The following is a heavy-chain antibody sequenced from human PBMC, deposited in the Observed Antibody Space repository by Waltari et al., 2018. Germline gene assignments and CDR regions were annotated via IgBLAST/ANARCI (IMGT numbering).Heavy chain of an antibody. CDR3: ARRGRQYSCGNNAFDI. J-gene: IGHJ3*02. CDR1: GFTFSSYW. CDR2: INTDGSST. Sequence: EVQLVESGGGLVQPGGSLRLSCAASGFTFSSYWMHWVRQAPGKGLVWVSRINTDGSSTSYADSVKGRFTISRDNAKNTLYLQMNSLRAEDTAVYYCARRGRQYSCGNNAFDIWGQGTTVTVSS. D-gene: IGHD6-19*01. V-gene: IGHV3-74*01.